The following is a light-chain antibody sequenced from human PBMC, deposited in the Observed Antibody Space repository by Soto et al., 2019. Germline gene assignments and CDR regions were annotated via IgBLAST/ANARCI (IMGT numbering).Light chain of an antibody. CDR1: QSVSSD. V-gene: IGKV3-15*01. Sequence: IVMTQSPATLSLSPGERATLSCRASQSVSSDLAWYHQKPGQAPRLLIYSASTRATGIPARFSGSGSGTEFTLTINSLQSEDFAVYYCQQYNTYPWTFGQGTKVDI. CDR2: SAS. CDR3: QQYNTYPWT. J-gene: IGKJ1*01.